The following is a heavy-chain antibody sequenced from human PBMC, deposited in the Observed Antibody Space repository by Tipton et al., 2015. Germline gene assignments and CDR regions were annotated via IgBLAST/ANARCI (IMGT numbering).Heavy chain of an antibody. CDR3: AKMLSWYSCPDY. D-gene: IGHD1-26*01. Sequence: TLSLTCDVSGYSISSGYYWSWIRQPPGKGLEWIGSFFHSGNTFHNPSLRSRVIISVDTSKNQFSLTVTSVTAADTAVYYCAKMLSWYSCPDYWGQGTLLPVSS. V-gene: IGHV4-38-2*01. J-gene: IGHJ4*02. CDR2: FFHSGNT. CDR1: GYSISSGYY.